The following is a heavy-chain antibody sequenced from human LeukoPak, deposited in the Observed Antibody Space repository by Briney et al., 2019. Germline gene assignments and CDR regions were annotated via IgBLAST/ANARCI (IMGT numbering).Heavy chain of an antibody. V-gene: IGHV4-61*01. Sequence: SETLSLTCTVSGGSVSGGNYYWSWIRQPPGKGLEWIGYIYYSGSTNYNPSLKSRVTISVDTSKNQFSLKLSSVTAADTAVYYCVRTLGYYDSSGYYRYYFDYWGQGTLVSVSS. CDR1: GGSVSGGNYY. J-gene: IGHJ4*02. D-gene: IGHD3-22*01. CDR2: IYYSGST. CDR3: VRTLGYYDSSGYYRYYFDY.